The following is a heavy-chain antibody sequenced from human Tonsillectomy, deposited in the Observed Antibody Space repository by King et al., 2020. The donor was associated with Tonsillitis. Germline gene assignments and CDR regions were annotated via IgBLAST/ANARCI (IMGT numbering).Heavy chain of an antibody. Sequence: QLQESGPGLVKPSETLSLTCTVSSGSISSASYYWGWIRLPPGMGLEWIGSVYYSGRTYYNPSLKSRVTISVDTSKNQFSLKLSSVTAADTAVYYCARIQWLANYYYYYMDVWGKGTTVTVSS. CDR1: SGSISSASYY. CDR2: VYYSGRT. D-gene: IGHD6-19*01. V-gene: IGHV4-39*01. CDR3: ARIQWLANYYYYYMDV. J-gene: IGHJ6*03.